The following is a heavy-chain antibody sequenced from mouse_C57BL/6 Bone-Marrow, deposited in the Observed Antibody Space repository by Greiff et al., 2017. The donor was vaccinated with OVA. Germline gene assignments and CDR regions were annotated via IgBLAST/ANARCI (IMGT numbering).Heavy chain of an antibody. CDR3: ARRRGYGGWFAS. D-gene: IGHD1-1*01. V-gene: IGHV5-6*02. CDR2: ISSGGSYT. CDR1: GFTFSSYG. Sequence: DVMLVEPGGDLVKPGGSLKLSCAASGFTFSSYGMSWVRQTPDKRLEWVATISSGGSYTYYTDSVKGRFTISRDNAKNTLYLQMGSLKSEDTATYSCARRRGYGGWFASGGKGTLVTVPA. J-gene: IGHJ3*01.